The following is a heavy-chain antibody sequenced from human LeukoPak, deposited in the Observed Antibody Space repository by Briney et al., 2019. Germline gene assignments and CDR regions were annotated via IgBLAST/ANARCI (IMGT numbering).Heavy chain of an antibody. J-gene: IGHJ3*02. V-gene: IGHV3-21*01. D-gene: IGHD3-9*01. CDR3: ARELQTRYFDLRRAFDI. CDR1: GFTFSSYG. CDR2: ITSSSSDI. Sequence: GGSLRLSCAAPGFTFSSYGMHWVRQAPGKGLEWVASITSSSSDIYYADSVKGRFTISRDNAKKSLFLQMNSLRAEDTAVYYCARELQTRYFDLRRAFDIWGQGTIVTVSA.